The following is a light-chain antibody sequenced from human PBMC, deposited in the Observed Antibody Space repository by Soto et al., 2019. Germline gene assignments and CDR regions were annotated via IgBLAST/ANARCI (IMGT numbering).Light chain of an antibody. CDR3: HQRSNCLPVT. CDR2: DAS. J-gene: IGKJ4*01. Sequence: EIVLTQSPATLSLSPGERATLSCRASQSIRSHLAWYQQRPGQAPRLLIYDASNRATGIPARFSGSGSGTNFTPTFSSLKAEDFAFYYGHQRSNCLPVTFGGGTRVEIK. CDR1: QSIRSH. V-gene: IGKV3-11*01.